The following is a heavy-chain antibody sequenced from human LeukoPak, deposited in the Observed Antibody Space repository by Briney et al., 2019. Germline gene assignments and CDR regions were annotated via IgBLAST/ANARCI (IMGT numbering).Heavy chain of an antibody. J-gene: IGHJ4*02. Sequence: SETLSLTCTVSGGSISSSSYYWGWIRQPPGKGLEWIGSIYYSGSTYYNPSLKSRVTISVDTSKNQFSLKLSSVTAADTAVYYCARDQGGGGGSCYDYWGQGTLVTVSS. CDR1: GGSISSSSYY. D-gene: IGHD2-15*01. V-gene: IGHV4-39*07. CDR3: ARDQGGGGGSCYDY. CDR2: IYYSGST.